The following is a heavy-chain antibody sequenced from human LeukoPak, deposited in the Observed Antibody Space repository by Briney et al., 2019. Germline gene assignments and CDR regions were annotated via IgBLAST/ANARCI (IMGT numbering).Heavy chain of an antibody. CDR1: GGSFSGYY. Sequence: SETLSLTCAVYGGSFSGYYWSWIRQPPGKGLEWIGEINHSGSTNYNPSLKSRVTISVDTSKNQFSLKLSSVTAADTAVYYCARLPGSHYYYMDVWGKGTTVTISS. J-gene: IGHJ6*03. V-gene: IGHV4-34*01. CDR3: ARLPGSHYYYMDV. CDR2: INHSGST. D-gene: IGHD3-10*01.